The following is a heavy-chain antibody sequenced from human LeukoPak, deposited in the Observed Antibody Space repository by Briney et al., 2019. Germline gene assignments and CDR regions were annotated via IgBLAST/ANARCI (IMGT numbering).Heavy chain of an antibody. J-gene: IGHJ4*02. Sequence: PAGSLIPSWPAYAFTFSTIWMRCVRQAEGEGREWVSNIKQGGSDKYYVDSVKGRFTISRDDAKNSLYLQMNSLRAEDTAVYYCVRDEGWVRVNPFDYWGQGTLVTVSS. CDR1: AFTFSTIW. D-gene: IGHD3-10*01. CDR3: VRDEGWVRVNPFDY. CDR2: IKQGGSDK. V-gene: IGHV3-7*01.